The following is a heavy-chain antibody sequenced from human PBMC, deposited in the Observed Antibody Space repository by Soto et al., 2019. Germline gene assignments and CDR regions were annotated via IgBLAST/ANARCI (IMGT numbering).Heavy chain of an antibody. CDR1: GFTFSSYA. V-gene: IGHV3-23*01. J-gene: IGHJ4*02. CDR2: ISGSGGST. D-gene: IGHD6-19*01. Sequence: EVQLLESGGGLVQPGGSLRLSCAASGFTFSSYAMSCVRQAPGKGLEWVSAISGSGGSTYYADSVKGRFTISRDNSKNTLYLQMNSLRAADTAVYYCAKAYEYSSGWERSDYWGQGTLVTVSS. CDR3: AKAYEYSSGWERSDY.